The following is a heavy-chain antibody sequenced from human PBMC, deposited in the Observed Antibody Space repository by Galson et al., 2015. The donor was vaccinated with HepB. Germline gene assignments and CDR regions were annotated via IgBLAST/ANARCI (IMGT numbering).Heavy chain of an antibody. J-gene: IGHJ4*02. CDR1: GSTFRTSN. CDR2: ISPDGTTT. CDR3: ARDFNWNFDL. V-gene: IGHV3-30-3*01. Sequence: SLRPSCAASGSTFRTSNMHWVRQGPVKGLEWVAIISPDGTTTYHADSVKGRFTISRDNSKNTLFLQMHSLRPEDTAVYYCARDFNWNFDLWGQGTLVTVSS. D-gene: IGHD1-1*01.